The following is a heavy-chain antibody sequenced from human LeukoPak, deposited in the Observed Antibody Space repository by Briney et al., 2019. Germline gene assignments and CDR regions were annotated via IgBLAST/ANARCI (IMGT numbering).Heavy chain of an antibody. V-gene: IGHV1-69*04. CDR3: ARAQYCGGDCYSGLDY. CDR1: GYTFTSYY. CDR2: IIPILGIA. Sequence: SVKVSCKASGYTFTSYYMHWVRQAPGQGLEWMGRIIPILGIANYAQKFQGRVTITADKSTSTAYMELSSLRSEDTAVYYCARAQYCGGDCYSGLDYWGQGTLVTVSS. J-gene: IGHJ4*02. D-gene: IGHD2-21*02.